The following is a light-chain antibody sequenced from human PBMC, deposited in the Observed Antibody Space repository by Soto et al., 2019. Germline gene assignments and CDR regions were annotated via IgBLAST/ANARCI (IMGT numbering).Light chain of an antibody. CDR1: ENIARY. CDR2: AAS. Sequence: DLQMTQSPSSLSASVGDRVTITCRASENIARYLNWYQQRPGKAPELLINAASSLQSWVPSRFSGGGSGTDFTLTISSLQPEDFATYYCQQSYSNPLTFGQGTKVEIK. CDR3: QQSYSNPLT. V-gene: IGKV1-39*01. J-gene: IGKJ1*01.